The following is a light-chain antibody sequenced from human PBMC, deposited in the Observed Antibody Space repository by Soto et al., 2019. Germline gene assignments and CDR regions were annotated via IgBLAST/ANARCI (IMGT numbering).Light chain of an antibody. CDR3: SSYTSSSTLV. Sequence: QSALTQPDSVSGSPGQSITISCTGTSSDVGGYNYVSWHQQHPGKAPKLMIYEVSNRPSGVSNRFSGSKSGNTASLTISGLQAEDEADYYCSSYTSSSTLVFGTGTKLTVL. CDR1: SSDVGGYNY. CDR2: EVS. J-gene: IGLJ1*01. V-gene: IGLV2-14*01.